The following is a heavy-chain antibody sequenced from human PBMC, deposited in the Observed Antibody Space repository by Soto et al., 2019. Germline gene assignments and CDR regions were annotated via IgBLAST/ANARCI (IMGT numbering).Heavy chain of an antibody. V-gene: IGHV4-59*12. CDR2: IYYSGST. CDR1: GGSISSYY. D-gene: IGHD3-9*01. CDR3: ARARQYYDCELDP. Sequence: ETLSLTCTVSGGSISSYYWSWIRQPPGKGLEWIGYIYYSGSTNYNPSLKSRVTISLDTSKNQFSLELSSVTAADTAIYYCARARQYYDCELDPWGQGTLVTVSS. J-gene: IGHJ5*02.